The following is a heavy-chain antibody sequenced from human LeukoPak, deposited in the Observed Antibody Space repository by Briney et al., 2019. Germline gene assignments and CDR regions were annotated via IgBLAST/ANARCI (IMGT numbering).Heavy chain of an antibody. CDR2: TRNKANNYTT. CDR3: ARVLEGLPDY. CDR1: GFTFSDHY. J-gene: IGHJ4*02. V-gene: IGHV3-72*01. D-gene: IGHD3-3*02. Sequence: PGGSLRLSCAASGFTFSDHYMDWVRQAPGKGLEWVGRTRNKANNYTTEYAASVKGRFTISRDDSKNSLYLQMNSLKTEDTAVYYCARVLEGLPDYWGQGTLVTVSS.